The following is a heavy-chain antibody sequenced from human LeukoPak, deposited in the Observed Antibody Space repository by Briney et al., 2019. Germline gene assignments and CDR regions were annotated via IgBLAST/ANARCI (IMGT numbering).Heavy chain of an antibody. CDR1: GGSISSYY. D-gene: IGHD1-1*01. CDR2: IYYSGST. Sequence: SETLSLTCTVSGGSISSYYWGWIRQPPGKGLEWIGYIYYSGSTNYNPSLKSRVTISVDTSKNQFSLRLSSVTAADTAVYYCARAGHVRYQPLAFDCWGQGTLVTVSS. CDR3: ARAGHVRYQPLAFDC. V-gene: IGHV4-59*08. J-gene: IGHJ4*02.